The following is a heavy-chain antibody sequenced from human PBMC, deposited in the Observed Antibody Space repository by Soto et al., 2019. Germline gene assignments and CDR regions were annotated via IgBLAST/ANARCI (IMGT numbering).Heavy chain of an antibody. CDR2: IDPSDSQT. CDR3: ARQIYDSDTGPNFQYYFDS. CDR1: GYSFTGYW. J-gene: IGHJ4*02. V-gene: IGHV5-10-1*01. D-gene: IGHD3-22*01. Sequence: GESLKISCKGSGYSFTGYWITWVRQKPGKGLEWMGRIDPSDSQTYYSPSFRGHVTISATKSITTVFLQWSSLRASDTAMYYCARQIYDSDTGPNFQYYFDSWGQGTPVTVSS.